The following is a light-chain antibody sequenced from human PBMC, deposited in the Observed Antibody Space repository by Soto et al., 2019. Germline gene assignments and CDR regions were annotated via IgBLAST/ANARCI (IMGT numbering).Light chain of an antibody. J-gene: IGKJ4*01. Sequence: DIQMTQSPSSLSASVGDRVTITCRASQNISTYLNWYQLKPGKAPKLLIHAASNRATGIPARFSGSGSGTDFTLTISSLEPEDFAVYYCQQRSNWLLTFGGGTKVEIK. CDR3: QQRSNWLLT. CDR2: AAS. CDR1: QNISTY. V-gene: IGKV1-39*01.